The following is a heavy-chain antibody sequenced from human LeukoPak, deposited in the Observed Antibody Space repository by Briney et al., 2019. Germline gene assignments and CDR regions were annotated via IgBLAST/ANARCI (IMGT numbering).Heavy chain of an antibody. J-gene: IGHJ2*01. Sequence: GGSLRLSCAASGFSFSSYAMNWVRQAPGKGLEWVSAITKRGDLTFYADSVKGRFTISRDNSKNTLYVQMNSLRAEDTAVYFCAKEHSVTTGWYFDLWGRGTLVTVSS. CDR1: GFSFSSYA. CDR2: ITKRGDLT. CDR3: AKEHSVTTGWYFDL. D-gene: IGHD4-17*01. V-gene: IGHV3-23*01.